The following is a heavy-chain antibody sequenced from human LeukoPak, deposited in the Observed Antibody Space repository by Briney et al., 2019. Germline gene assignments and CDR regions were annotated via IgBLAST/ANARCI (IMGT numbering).Heavy chain of an antibody. J-gene: IGHJ3*02. V-gene: IGHV3-48*03. Sequence: GGSLRLSCAASGFTFSSYEMNWVRQAPGKGLEWVSYISSSGSTIYYADSVKGRFTISRDNAKNSLYLQMSSLRAEDTAVYYCARDSRIAVAAIDAFDIWGQGTMVTVSS. CDR3: ARDSRIAVAAIDAFDI. D-gene: IGHD6-19*01. CDR2: ISSSGSTI. CDR1: GFTFSSYE.